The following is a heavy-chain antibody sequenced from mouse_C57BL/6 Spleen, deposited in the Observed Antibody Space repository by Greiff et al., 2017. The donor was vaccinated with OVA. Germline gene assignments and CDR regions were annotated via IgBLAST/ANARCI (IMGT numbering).Heavy chain of an antibody. CDR3: ARGTYYGSRGAWFAY. J-gene: IGHJ3*01. Sequence: QVQLQQPGAELVKPGASVKMSCKASGYTFTSYWITWVKQRPGQGLEWIGDIYPGSGSTNYNEKFKSKATLTVDTSSSTAYMQLSSLTSEDSAVYYCARGTYYGSRGAWFAYWGQGTLVTVSA. V-gene: IGHV1-55*01. CDR2: IYPGSGST. D-gene: IGHD1-1*01. CDR1: GYTFTSYW.